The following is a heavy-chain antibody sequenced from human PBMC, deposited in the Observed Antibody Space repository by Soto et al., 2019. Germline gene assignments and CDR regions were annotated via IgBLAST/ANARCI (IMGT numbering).Heavy chain of an antibody. D-gene: IGHD5-12*01. Sequence: GASVKVSCKASGGTFSSYAISWVRQAPGQGLEWMGGIIPIFGTANYAQKFQGRVTITADESTSTAYMELSSLRSEDTAVYYCARGDSGYDLVVRDYYYYGMDVWGQGTTVTVSS. CDR2: IIPIFGTA. V-gene: IGHV1-69*13. CDR3: ARGDSGYDLVVRDYYYYGMDV. CDR1: GGTFSSYA. J-gene: IGHJ6*02.